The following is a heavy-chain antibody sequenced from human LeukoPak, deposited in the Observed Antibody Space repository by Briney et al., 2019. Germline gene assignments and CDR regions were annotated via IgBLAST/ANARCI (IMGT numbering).Heavy chain of an antibody. Sequence: PGRSLRLSCAASGFTFSSYGMHWVRQAPGKGLEWVAVIWYDGSNKCYADSVKGRFTISRDNSKNTLYLQMNSLRAEDTAVYYCARDGAVYGWPFDYWGQGTLVTVSS. D-gene: IGHD6-19*01. CDR3: ARDGAVYGWPFDY. V-gene: IGHV3-33*01. J-gene: IGHJ4*02. CDR1: GFTFSSYG. CDR2: IWYDGSNK.